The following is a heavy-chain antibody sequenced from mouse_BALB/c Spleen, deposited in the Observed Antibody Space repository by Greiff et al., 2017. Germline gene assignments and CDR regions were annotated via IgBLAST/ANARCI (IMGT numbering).Heavy chain of an antibody. CDR3: ARDGKGGYFDV. V-gene: IGHV5-17*02. Sequence: EVKVVESGGALVQPGGSRKLSCAASGFTFSSFGMHWVRQAPEKGLEWVAYISSGSSTIYYADTVKGRFTISRDNPKNTLFLQMTSLRSEDTAMYYCARDGKGGYFDVWGAGTTVTVSS. D-gene: IGHD2-1*01. CDR1: GFTFSSFG. CDR2: ISSGSSTI. J-gene: IGHJ1*01.